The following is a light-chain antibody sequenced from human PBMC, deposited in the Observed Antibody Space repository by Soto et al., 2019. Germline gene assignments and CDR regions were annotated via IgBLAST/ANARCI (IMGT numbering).Light chain of an antibody. V-gene: IGKV1-9*01. CDR2: AAS. CDR3: QQLNSYPRT. J-gene: IGKJ1*01. Sequence: IQVTKSPSSLSAAVGDRVTITCRASQGISSSLAGYQQKPGKAPKLLIYAASTLQSGVPSRFSGSGSGTDVTLTISSLQPEDFANYYCQQLNSYPRTFGQGTKVDIK. CDR1: QGISSS.